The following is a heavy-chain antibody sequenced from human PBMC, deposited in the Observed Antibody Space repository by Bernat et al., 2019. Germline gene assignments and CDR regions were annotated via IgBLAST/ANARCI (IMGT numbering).Heavy chain of an antibody. D-gene: IGHD2-15*01. CDR2: IKSKTDGGTT. Sequence: EVQLVESGGGLVKPGGSLRLSCAASGFTFSNAWMNWVRQAPGKGLEWVGRIKSKTDGGTTDYAAPVKGRFTISRDDSKNTLYLQMNSLKTEDTAVYYCTTGLVGYCSGGSCYWAGELTDYWGQGTLVTVSS. J-gene: IGHJ4*02. V-gene: IGHV3-15*07. CDR3: TTGLVGYCSGGSCYWAGELTDY. CDR1: GFTFSNAW.